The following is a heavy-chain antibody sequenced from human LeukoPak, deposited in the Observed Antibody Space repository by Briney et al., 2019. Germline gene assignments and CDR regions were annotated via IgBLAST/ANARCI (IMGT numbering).Heavy chain of an antibody. D-gene: IGHD3-9*01. J-gene: IGHJ5*02. CDR3: ARSYYDILTGYYVNWFDP. V-gene: IGHV4-61*02. CDR1: GGSISSGNYY. Sequence: SQTLSLTCTVSGGSISSGNYYWTWIRQPAGKGLEWIGRIYTSGSATYNPSLKSRVTISVDTSKNQFSLKLSSVTAADTAVYYCARSYYDILTGYYVNWFDPWGQGTLVTVSS. CDR2: IYTSGSA.